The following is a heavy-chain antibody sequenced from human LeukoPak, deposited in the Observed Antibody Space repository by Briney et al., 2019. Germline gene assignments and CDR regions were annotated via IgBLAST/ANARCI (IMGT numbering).Heavy chain of an antibody. CDR3: ARDSPGSVVVAATRSGYSGMDV. D-gene: IGHD2-15*01. CDR1: AYAFTING. V-gene: IGHV1-18*01. J-gene: IGHJ6*02. CDR2: ISAYNGNT. Sequence: ASVKVSCNSSAYAFTINGISWVWDAHGQGQGWMWFISAYNGNTNYAQKLQGRVTITTDTSTSTAYMELRSLRSDDTAVYYCARDSPGSVVVAATRSGYSGMDVWGQGTTVTVSS.